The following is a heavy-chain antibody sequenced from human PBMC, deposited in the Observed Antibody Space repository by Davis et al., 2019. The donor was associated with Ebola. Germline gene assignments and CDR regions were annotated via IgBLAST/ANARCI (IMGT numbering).Heavy chain of an antibody. J-gene: IGHJ4*02. CDR1: VITFSSYA. Sequence: GGSLRLSCTDSVITFSSYAMTWVRQAPGKGLEWVSAISGSGGSTYYADSVKGRFTISRDNSKNTLYVQMNTLSAEDTAVYYCARGGGYVFGQFDFWGQGTLVTVSS. V-gene: IGHV3-23*01. CDR3: ARGGGYVFGQFDF. CDR2: ISGSGGST. D-gene: IGHD4-23*01.